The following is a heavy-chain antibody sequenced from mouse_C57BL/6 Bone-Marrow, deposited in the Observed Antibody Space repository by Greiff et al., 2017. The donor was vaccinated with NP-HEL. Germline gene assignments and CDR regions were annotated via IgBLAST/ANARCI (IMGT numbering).Heavy chain of an antibody. CDR2: INPSTGGT. J-gene: IGHJ2*01. Sequence: VQLQQSGPELVKPGASVKISCKASGYSFTGYYMNWVKQSPEKSLEWIGEINPSTGGTTYNQKFKAKATLTVDKSSSTAYMQLKSLTSEDSAVYYCARYPDWGQGTTRTVSS. CDR3: ARYPD. CDR1: GYSFTGYY. V-gene: IGHV1-42*01.